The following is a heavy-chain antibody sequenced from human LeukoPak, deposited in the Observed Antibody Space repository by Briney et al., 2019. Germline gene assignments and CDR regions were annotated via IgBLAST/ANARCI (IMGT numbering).Heavy chain of an antibody. CDR1: GYTFTHHG. CDR2: ISCYNGDT. Sequence: ASVKVSCKASGYTFTHHGISWVRQAPGQGLEWMGWISCYNGDTIYAQNVQGRVTMTTDASTRTAYIEVRNLRSDDTAMYYCARDPSNSSGYHAHFDSWGQGTLVTASS. CDR3: ARDPSNSSGYHAHFDS. J-gene: IGHJ4*02. V-gene: IGHV1-18*01. D-gene: IGHD3-22*01.